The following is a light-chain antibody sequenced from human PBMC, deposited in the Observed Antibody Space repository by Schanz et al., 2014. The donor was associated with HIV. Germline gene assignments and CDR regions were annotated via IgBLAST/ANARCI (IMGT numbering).Light chain of an antibody. CDR1: NNDVGGYNY. Sequence: QSALTQPASVSGSLGQSITISCTGTNNDVGGYNYVSWYQQHPGKAPKLLIYDVTKRPSGVPDRFSGSKSGNTASLTISGLQAEDEADYYCSSYTTSSTLVFGGGTKLTVL. CDR3: SSYTTSSTLV. CDR2: DVT. V-gene: IGLV2-14*03. J-gene: IGLJ2*01.